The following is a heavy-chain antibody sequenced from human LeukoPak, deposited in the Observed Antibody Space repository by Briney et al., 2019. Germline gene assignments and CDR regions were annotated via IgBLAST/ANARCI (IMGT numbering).Heavy chain of an antibody. CDR3: ARRATTERGHSYGLDF. CDR1: GFTFSRYS. CDR2: INWNGGST. V-gene: IGHV3-20*04. J-gene: IGHJ4*02. D-gene: IGHD5-18*01. Sequence: PGGSLRLSCAASGFTFSRYSMNWVRQAPGKGLEWVSGINWNGGSTGYADSVKGRFTISRDNAKNSLYLQMNSLRAEDTAMYYCARRATTERGHSYGLDFWGQGTLVTVSS.